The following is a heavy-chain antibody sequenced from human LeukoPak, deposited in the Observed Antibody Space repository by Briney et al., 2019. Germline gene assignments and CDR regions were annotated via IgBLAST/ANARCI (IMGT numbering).Heavy chain of an antibody. CDR3: ARVPGGGTAAN. V-gene: IGHV4-61*01. CDR2: IYYSGST. CDR1: GGSVSSGSYY. J-gene: IGHJ3*01. D-gene: IGHD1-7*01. Sequence: SETLSVTCTVSGGSVSSGSYYWSWIRQPPGKGLEWIGYIYYSGSTNYNPSLKSRVTISVDTSKNQFSLKLRSVTAADTAVYYCARVPGGGTAANWGQGTMVTVSS.